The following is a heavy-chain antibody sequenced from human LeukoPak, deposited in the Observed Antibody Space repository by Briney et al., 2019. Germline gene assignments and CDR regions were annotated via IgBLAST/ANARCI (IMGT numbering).Heavy chain of an antibody. CDR3: ATLDSGSSGWHFDY. Sequence: ASVKVSCKVSGYTLTELSMHWVRQAPGKGLEWMGGFDPEDGETIYAQKFQGRVTMTEDTSTDTAYMELSSLRSEDTALYYCATLDSGSSGWHFDYWGQGTLVTVSS. CDR2: FDPEDGET. V-gene: IGHV1-24*01. D-gene: IGHD6-19*01. CDR1: GYTLTELS. J-gene: IGHJ4*02.